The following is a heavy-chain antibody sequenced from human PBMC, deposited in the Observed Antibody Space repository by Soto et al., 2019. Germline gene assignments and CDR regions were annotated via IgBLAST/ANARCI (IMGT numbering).Heavy chain of an antibody. CDR3: ARDYRNIVVVVAAPDAFDI. CDR1: GYTFTSYG. J-gene: IGHJ3*02. CDR2: ISAWDGNT. V-gene: IGHV1-18*04. Sequence: QVQLVQSGAEGKKPGASVKVSCKASGYTFTSYGISWVRQAPGQGLEWMGWISAWDGNTNSAQNFQGRVTMITDTSTSTAYMELRNLRSDDTAVYYCARDYRNIVVVVAAPDAFDIWGQGTMVTVSS. D-gene: IGHD2-15*01.